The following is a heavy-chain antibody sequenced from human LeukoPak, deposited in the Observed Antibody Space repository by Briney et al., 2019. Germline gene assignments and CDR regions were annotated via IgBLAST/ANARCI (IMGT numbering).Heavy chain of an antibody. D-gene: IGHD6-19*01. Sequence: SETLSLTCAVYGGSFSGYYWSWIRQPPGKGLEWIGEINHSGSTNYNPSLKSRVTISVDTSMNQFSLKLSSVTAADTAVYYCASAVAGHQYYYYYYYYMDVWGKGTTVTISS. V-gene: IGHV4-34*01. CDR3: ASAVAGHQYYYYYYYYMDV. CDR2: INHSGST. J-gene: IGHJ6*03. CDR1: GGSFSGYY.